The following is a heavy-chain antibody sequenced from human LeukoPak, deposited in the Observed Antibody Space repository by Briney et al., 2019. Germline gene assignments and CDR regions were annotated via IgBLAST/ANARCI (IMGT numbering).Heavy chain of an antibody. J-gene: IGHJ4*02. CDR1: GGSISSYY. CDR3: ARLPDVSGWPFDY. Sequence: PSETLSLTCTVSGGSISSYYWSWIRQPAGKGLEWIGRIYTSGSTNYNPSLKSRVTISIQTSKNQFSLKLTSVTAADTAIYYCARLPDVSGWPFDYWGQGILVTVSS. V-gene: IGHV4-4*07. D-gene: IGHD6-19*01. CDR2: IYTSGST.